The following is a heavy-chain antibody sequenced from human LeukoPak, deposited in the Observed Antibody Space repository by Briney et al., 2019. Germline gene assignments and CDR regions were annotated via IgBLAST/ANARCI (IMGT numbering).Heavy chain of an antibody. Sequence: GGSLRLSCAASGFTFSSYWMNWVRQAPGKGLEWVANIKQDGSEKYYVDSVKGRFTISRDNAKNSLYLQMNSLRAEDTAVYYCARDCTDIVGGDCSHIPNIDYWGQGTLVTVSS. D-gene: IGHD2-21*01. CDR2: IKQDGSEK. V-gene: IGHV3-7*01. J-gene: IGHJ4*02. CDR3: ARDCTDIVGGDCSHIPNIDY. CDR1: GFTFSSYW.